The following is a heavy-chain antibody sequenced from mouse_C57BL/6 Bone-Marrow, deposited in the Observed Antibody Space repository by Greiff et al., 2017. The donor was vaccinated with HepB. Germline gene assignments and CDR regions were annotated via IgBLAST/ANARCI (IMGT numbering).Heavy chain of an antibody. CDR3: ARSSYDSGYFDV. J-gene: IGHJ1*03. V-gene: IGHV1-81*01. CDR1: GYTFTSYG. CDR2: IYPRSGNT. Sequence: QVHVKQSGAELARPGASVKLSCKASGYTFTSYGISWVKQRTGQGLEWIGEIYPRSGNTYYNEKFKGKATLTADKSSSTAYMELRSLTSEDSAVYFCARSSYDSGYFDVWGTGTTVTVSS. D-gene: IGHD2-3*01.